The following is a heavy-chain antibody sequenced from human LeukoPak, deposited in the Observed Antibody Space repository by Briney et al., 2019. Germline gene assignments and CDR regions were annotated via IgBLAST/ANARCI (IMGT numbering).Heavy chain of an antibody. CDR2: TYYKSKLHS. CDR1: GHSVSSISAT. D-gene: IGHD5-18*01. Sequence: SQTLSLTCAISGHSVSSISATWNWIRQSPSRGLEWLGRTYYKSKLHSDYAVSVQSRIIRNPDPSTYQFSLQLNSVPPGVTVVYFCARGLDTAIDYWGQGTLGTASS. V-gene: IGHV6-1*01. CDR3: ARGLDTAIDY. J-gene: IGHJ4*02.